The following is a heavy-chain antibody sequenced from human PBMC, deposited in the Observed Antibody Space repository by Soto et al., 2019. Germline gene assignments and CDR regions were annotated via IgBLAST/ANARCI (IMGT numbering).Heavy chain of an antibody. CDR2: IYYSGST. V-gene: IGHV4-59*01. CDR3: ARVDDYGDSYFDY. Sequence: SETLSLTCTVSGGSISSYYWSWIRQPPGKGLEWIGYIYYSGSTNYNPSLKSRVTISVDTSKNQFSLKLSSVTAADTAVYYCARVDDYGDSYFDYWGQGTLVTVSS. CDR1: GGSISSYY. J-gene: IGHJ4*02. D-gene: IGHD4-17*01.